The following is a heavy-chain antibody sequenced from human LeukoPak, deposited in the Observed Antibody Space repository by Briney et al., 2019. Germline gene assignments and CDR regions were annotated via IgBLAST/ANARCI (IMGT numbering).Heavy chain of an antibody. CDR3: ARVGVSYDILTGYCDY. Sequence: SVKVSCKASGGTFSSYAISWVRQAPGQGLEWMGGIIPIFGTANYAQKFQGRVTITADESTSTAYMELSSLRSEDTAVYYCARVGVSYDILTGYCDYWGQGTLVTVSS. CDR1: GGTFSSYA. J-gene: IGHJ4*02. D-gene: IGHD3-9*01. V-gene: IGHV1-69*01. CDR2: IIPIFGTA.